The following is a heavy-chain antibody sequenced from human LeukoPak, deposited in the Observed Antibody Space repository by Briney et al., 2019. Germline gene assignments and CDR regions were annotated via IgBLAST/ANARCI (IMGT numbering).Heavy chain of an antibody. V-gene: IGHV4-39*01. Sequence: PSETLSLTRTVSGGSISSNTFYWGWIRQPPGKGLEWIGSVHYTGSTSHNPSLKSRVTISVDTSKNQFSLKLTSVTAADTAVYYCARHGHHGDHDYWGQGTLVTVSS. CDR1: GGSISSNTFY. J-gene: IGHJ4*02. CDR2: VHYTGST. CDR3: ARHGHHGDHDY. D-gene: IGHD2-21*02.